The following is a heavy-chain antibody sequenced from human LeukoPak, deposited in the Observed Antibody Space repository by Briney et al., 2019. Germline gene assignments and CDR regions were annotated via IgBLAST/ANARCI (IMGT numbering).Heavy chain of an antibody. CDR1: GYTFTGYY. D-gene: IGHD3-10*01. J-gene: IGHJ4*02. CDR3: ARDLAEIDSYYYGSGSPGGVDY. CDR2: INPNSGDT. Sequence: ASVKVSCKASGYTFTGYYIHWVRQAPGQGLEWMGWINPNSGDTNYAQKFQGRVTMTRDTSISTAYMELSRLRSDDTAVYYCARDLAEIDSYYYGSGSPGGVDYWGQGTLVTVSS. V-gene: IGHV1-2*02.